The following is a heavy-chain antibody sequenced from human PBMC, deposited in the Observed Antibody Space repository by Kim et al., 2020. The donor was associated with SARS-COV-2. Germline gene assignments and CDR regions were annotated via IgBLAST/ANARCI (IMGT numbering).Heavy chain of an antibody. CDR2: T. D-gene: IGHD2-15*01. V-gene: IGHV3-53*01. J-gene: IGHJ3*02. Sequence: TYHADSGRGRFSISRDTSKNTLDLQMNSLRAEDTAVYYCARDLGGQVAFDIWGRGTMVTV. CDR3: ARDLGGQVAFDI.